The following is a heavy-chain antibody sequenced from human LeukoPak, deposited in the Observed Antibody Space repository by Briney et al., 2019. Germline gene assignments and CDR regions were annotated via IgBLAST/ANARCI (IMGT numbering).Heavy chain of an antibody. CDR1: GFTFSRYS. CDR2: ISSSSSFI. V-gene: IGHV3-21*01. CDR3: ARNPPLGSCSTISCPHLDY. J-gene: IGHJ4*02. Sequence: GGSLRLSCAASGFTFSRYSMNWVRQAPGKWLEWVSSISSSSSFIYYADSVKGRFTISRDNAKNSLYLQMNSLRAEDTAVYYCARNPPLGSCSTISCPHLDYWGQGTLVTVSS. D-gene: IGHD2-2*01.